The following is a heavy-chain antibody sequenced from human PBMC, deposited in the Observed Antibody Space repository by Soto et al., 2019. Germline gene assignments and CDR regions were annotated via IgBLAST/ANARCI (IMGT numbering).Heavy chain of an antibody. CDR1: VYTFSAYW. D-gene: IGHD5-12*01. V-gene: IGHV5-51*01. J-gene: IGHJ4*02. CDR2: FFPSDSAP. Sequence: PGESLKISCKGSVYTFSAYWIAWVRQMPGKGLEWMGLFFPSDSAPRYSPSFQCQVTISIDKSISTAYLQWSSLKASDTAIYYCARQYVSVPTIPMLSYDFWGQGTLVNVSS. CDR3: ARQYVSVPTIPMLSYDF.